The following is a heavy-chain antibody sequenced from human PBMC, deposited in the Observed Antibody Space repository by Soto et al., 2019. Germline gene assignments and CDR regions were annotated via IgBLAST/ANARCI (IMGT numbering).Heavy chain of an antibody. CDR2: ISAYNGNT. V-gene: IGHV1-18*04. CDR3: ARGYLEDFCSGMNWFDH. CDR1: GYTFTSYG. D-gene: IGHD3-3*01. Sequence: ASVKVSCKASGYTFTSYGISWVRQAPGQGLEWMGWISAYNGNTNYAQKLQGRITMTTDTSTSTAYMELRSLRSDDTAVYYCARGYLEDFCSGMNWFDHWGQGTLVTVSS. J-gene: IGHJ5*02.